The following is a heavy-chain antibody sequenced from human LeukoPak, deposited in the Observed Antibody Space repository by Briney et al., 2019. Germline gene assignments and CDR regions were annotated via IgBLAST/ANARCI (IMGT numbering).Heavy chain of an antibody. D-gene: IGHD6-25*01. J-gene: IGHJ4*02. CDR1: GFTFRNYW. Sequence: GGSLRLSCAASGFTFRNYWMGWVRQAPGKGLEWVANTKPDGSAEYYADSVRGRFTTSRDNANNFLYLQMNSLRAEDTAVYYCARDGGLNTNFGYWGQGTLVTVSS. CDR3: ARDGGLNTNFGY. CDR2: TKPDGSAE. V-gene: IGHV3-7*01.